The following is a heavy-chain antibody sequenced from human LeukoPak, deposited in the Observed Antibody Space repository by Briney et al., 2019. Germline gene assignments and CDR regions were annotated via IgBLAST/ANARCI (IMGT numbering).Heavy chain of an antibody. CDR2: IGSSGTNT. J-gene: IGHJ1*01. V-gene: IGHV3-21*01. CDR1: GFTFSTYT. CDR3: VNGDYRED. D-gene: IGHD4-17*01. Sequence: GGSLRLPCTASGFTFSTYTMNWVRQAPGKGLEWVSSIGSSGTNTHYADSVKGRFTISRDNARNSLFLQMNSLRADDTAVYYCVNGDYREDWGQGTLVAVSS.